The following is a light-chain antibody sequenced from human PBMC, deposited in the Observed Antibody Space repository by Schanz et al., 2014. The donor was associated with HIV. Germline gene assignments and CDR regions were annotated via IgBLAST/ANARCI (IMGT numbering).Light chain of an antibody. J-gene: IGLJ3*02. CDR3: SSYTGSSTWV. CDR2: EVT. V-gene: IGLV2-14*01. CDR1: NSDVGGYNY. Sequence: QSALTQPASLSGSPGQSITISCTEINSDVGGYNYVSWYQQHPGKAPKLMIYEVTKRPSGVSSRFSGSKSGNTASLTISGLQAEDEADYYCSSYTGSSTWVFGGGTKLTVL.